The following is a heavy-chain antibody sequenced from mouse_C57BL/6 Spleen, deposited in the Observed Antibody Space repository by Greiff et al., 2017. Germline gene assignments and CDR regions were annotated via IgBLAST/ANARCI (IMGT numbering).Heavy chain of an antibody. CDR1: GYTFTSSW. V-gene: IGHV1-74*01. CDR2: IHPSDSDT. Sequence: QVQLQQPGAELVKPGASVKVSCKASGYTFTSSWMHWVKQRPGQGLEWIGRIHPSDSDTNYNQKFKGKATLTVDKSSSTAYMQLSSLTSEDSAVYYCAIYYDYDGGYYYAMDYWGQGTSVTVSA. D-gene: IGHD2-4*01. CDR3: AIYYDYDGGYYYAMDY. J-gene: IGHJ4*01.